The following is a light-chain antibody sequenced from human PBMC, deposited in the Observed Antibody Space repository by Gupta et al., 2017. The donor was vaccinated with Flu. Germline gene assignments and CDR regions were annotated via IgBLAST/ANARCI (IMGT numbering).Light chain of an antibody. CDR3: QQYGDSPFT. CDR2: GAS. V-gene: IGKV3-20*01. CDR1: QRVSSSF. J-gene: IGKJ3*01. Sequence: IVLTQSPGTLSLSPGERATLSCRASQRVSSSFLAWYQQKPGQAPRLLIYGASSRATGIPDRFGGSGFGTDFTLTISRLEPEDFAVYYCQQYGDSPFTFGPGTKVDIK.